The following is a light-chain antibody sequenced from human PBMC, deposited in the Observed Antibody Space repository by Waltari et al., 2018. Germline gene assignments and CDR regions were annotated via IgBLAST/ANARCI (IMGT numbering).Light chain of an antibody. V-gene: IGLV1-44*01. J-gene: IGLJ2*01. CDR1: SPHIGTNP. Sequence: QSVLTQPPPASVTPGQRAPIPGSGSSPHIGTNPVTWYQQLPGAAPKLLVYSNNQRPSGVPDRFSGYKSGTSASLAISGLQSEDEADYYCAAWDDRRNGVVFGGGTKLTVL. CDR2: SNN. CDR3: AAWDDRRNGVV.